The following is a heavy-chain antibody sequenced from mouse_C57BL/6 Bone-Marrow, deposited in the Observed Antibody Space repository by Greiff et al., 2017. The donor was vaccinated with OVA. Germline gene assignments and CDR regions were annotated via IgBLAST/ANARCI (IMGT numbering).Heavy chain of an antibody. CDR2: IYPGDGDT. CDR3: AREGIYYGSSSDY. Sequence: VKLMESGPELVKPGASVKISCKASGYAFSSSWMNWVKQRPGKGLEWIGRIYPGDGDTNYNGKFKGKATLTADKSSSTAYMQLSSLTSEDSAVYFCAREGIYYGSSSDYWGQGTTLTVSS. CDR1: GYAFSSSW. V-gene: IGHV1-82*01. J-gene: IGHJ2*01. D-gene: IGHD1-1*01.